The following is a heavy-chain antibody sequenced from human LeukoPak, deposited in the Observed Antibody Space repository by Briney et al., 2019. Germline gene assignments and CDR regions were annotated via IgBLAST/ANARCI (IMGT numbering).Heavy chain of an antibody. CDR2: IWYDGSNK. V-gene: IGHV3-33*08. CDR1: GFTFSSYG. J-gene: IGHJ4*02. CDR3: ARDPSEAVAGYFDY. D-gene: IGHD6-19*01. Sequence: GGSLRLSCAASGFTFSSYGMHWVRQAPGKGLEWVAVIWYDGSNKYYADSVKGRFTISRDNSKNTLYLQMNSLRAEDTAVYYCARDPSEAVAGYFDYWGQGTLVTVSS.